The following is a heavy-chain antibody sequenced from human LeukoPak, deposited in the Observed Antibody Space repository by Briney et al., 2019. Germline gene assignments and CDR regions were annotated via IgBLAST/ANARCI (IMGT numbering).Heavy chain of an antibody. Sequence: SETLSLTCTVSGGSISSAAYSWSWIRQPPGKGLEWIGYIYHSGSTYYTPSLRGRVTISADTSKNQFSLRMTSVTAADTAVYYCARDLGGWFVPWGQGTLVSVSS. CDR3: ARDLGGWFVP. CDR2: IYHSGST. J-gene: IGHJ5*02. V-gene: IGHV4-30-2*01. CDR1: GGSISSAAYS. D-gene: IGHD3-16*01.